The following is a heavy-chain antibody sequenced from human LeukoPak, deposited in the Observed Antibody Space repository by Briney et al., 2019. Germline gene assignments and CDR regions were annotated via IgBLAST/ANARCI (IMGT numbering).Heavy chain of an antibody. CDR2: IYYSGST. CDR1: GGSISSSSYY. V-gene: IGHV4-39*07. D-gene: IGHD6-13*01. Sequence: PSETLSLTRTVSGGSISSSSYYWGWIRQPPGKGLEWIGSIYYSGSTYYNPSLKSRVTISVDTSKNQFSLKLSSVTAADTAVYYCASSSWYGVDYWGQGTLVTVSS. CDR3: ASSSWYGVDY. J-gene: IGHJ4*02.